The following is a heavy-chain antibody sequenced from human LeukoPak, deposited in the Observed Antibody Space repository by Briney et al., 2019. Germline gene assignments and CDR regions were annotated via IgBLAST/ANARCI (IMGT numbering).Heavy chain of an antibody. Sequence: PGGSLRLSCAASGLTFSSYWMSWVRQAPGKGLEWVANIKQDGSEKYYVESVKGRFTISRDNAKNSLYLQMDSLRAEDTAVYYCALSGSGSYYSRTDYWGQGTLVTVYS. J-gene: IGHJ4*02. V-gene: IGHV3-7*01. CDR2: IKQDGSEK. CDR3: ALSGSGSYYSRTDY. D-gene: IGHD3-10*01. CDR1: GLTFSSYW.